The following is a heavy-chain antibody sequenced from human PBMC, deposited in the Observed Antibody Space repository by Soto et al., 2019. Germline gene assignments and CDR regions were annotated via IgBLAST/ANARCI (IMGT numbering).Heavy chain of an antibody. D-gene: IGHD3-3*01. V-gene: IGHV3-30*18. CDR1: GFPFKNYG. CDR2: LSYDGSEK. CDR3: AKFTRRNYEPS. Sequence: PGGSLRLSCVVSGFPFKNYGMHLVRQAPGKGLEWVSFLSYDGSEKDYAASVRGRFTISRDNSKNTLYLQMNSLRTEDTAIYYCAKFTRRNYEPSSGQGTLVPVSS. J-gene: IGHJ5*02.